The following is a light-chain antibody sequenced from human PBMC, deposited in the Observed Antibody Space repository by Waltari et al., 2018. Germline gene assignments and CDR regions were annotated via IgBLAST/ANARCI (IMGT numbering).Light chain of an antibody. CDR1: QSISNY. CDR2: AAS. Sequence: DIQMTQSPSSLSASVGDRVSITCRTSQSISNYLNWYHQRPGEAPHLLIYAASSLQSGVSSRFSGSGSGTDFSLTISSLQPEDVGIYYCQQSYVTVWTFGLGTKVEIK. V-gene: IGKV1-39*01. J-gene: IGKJ1*01. CDR3: QQSYVTVWT.